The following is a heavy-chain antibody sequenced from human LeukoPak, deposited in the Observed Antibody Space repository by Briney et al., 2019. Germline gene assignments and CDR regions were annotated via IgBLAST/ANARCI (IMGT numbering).Heavy chain of an antibody. V-gene: IGHV4-39*01. Sequence: PSESLSLTCTVSGGSISSSSYYWGWIRQPPGKGLEWIGSIYYSGSTYYNPSLKSRVTISVDTSKNQFSLKLSSVTAADTAVYYCASEPLIVVATVLAIYDYWVQGTLVTVSS. CDR2: IYYSGST. CDR3: ASEPLIVVATVLAIYDY. D-gene: IGHD1-26*01. CDR1: GGSISSSSYY. J-gene: IGHJ4*02.